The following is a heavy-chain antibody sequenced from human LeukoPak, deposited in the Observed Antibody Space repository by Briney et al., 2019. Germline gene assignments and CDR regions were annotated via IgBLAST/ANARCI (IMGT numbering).Heavy chain of an antibody. Sequence: SETLSLTCAVYGGSFSGYYWSWIRQPPGKGLEWIGEINHSGSTNYNPPLTSRVTISVETSKNQFSLKLSSVTAADTAVYYCARVSIVYDSSGYYYVGSTDYWGQGTLVTVSS. CDR1: GGSFSGYY. D-gene: IGHD3-22*01. CDR2: INHSGST. V-gene: IGHV4-34*01. J-gene: IGHJ4*02. CDR3: ARVSIVYDSSGYYYVGSTDY.